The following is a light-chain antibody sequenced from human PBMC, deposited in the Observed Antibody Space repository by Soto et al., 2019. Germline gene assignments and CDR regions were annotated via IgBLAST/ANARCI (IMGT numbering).Light chain of an antibody. CDR1: QSVRSSH. CDR2: GAS. J-gene: IGKJ4*01. Sequence: EIVLTQSPGTLSLSPWERATLSCRASQSVRSSHLAWYQQMPGQAPRLLIYGASNRATGIPDRFSGSGSGTDFTLTISRLEPEDFAVYYCQQYSSSPLTFGGGTKADIK. V-gene: IGKV3-20*01. CDR3: QQYSSSPLT.